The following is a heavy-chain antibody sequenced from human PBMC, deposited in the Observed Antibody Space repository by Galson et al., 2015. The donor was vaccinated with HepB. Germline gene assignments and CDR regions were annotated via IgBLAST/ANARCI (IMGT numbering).Heavy chain of an antibody. D-gene: IGHD6-25*01. CDR3: ARVFEAGYYYGMDV. Sequence: SLRLSCAASGFTFSSYEMNWVRQAPGKRLEWVSYISSSGSTIYYADSVKGRFTISRDNAKNSLYLQMNSLRAEDTAVYYCARVFEAGYYYGMDVWGQGTTVTVSS. V-gene: IGHV3-48*03. CDR2: ISSSGSTI. J-gene: IGHJ6*02. CDR1: GFTFSSYE.